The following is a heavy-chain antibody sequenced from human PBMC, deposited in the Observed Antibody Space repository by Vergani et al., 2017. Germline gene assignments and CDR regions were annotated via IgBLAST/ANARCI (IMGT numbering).Heavy chain of an antibody. CDR2: IDYSGST. CDR3: AGYDCWSGTNFDY. CDR1: GGSISSYY. V-gene: IGHV4-59*01. Sequence: QVQLQESGPGLVKPSETLSLTCTVSGGSISSYYWSWIRQPPGTGLEWIGYIDYSGSTNYNPSLKSRVTISVDTSKNQFSLKLSSVTAADTAVYYSAGYDCWSGTNFDYWGQGTLVTVSS. D-gene: IGHD3-3*01. J-gene: IGHJ4*02.